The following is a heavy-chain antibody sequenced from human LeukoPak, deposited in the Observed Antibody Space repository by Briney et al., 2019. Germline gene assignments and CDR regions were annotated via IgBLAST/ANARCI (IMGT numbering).Heavy chain of an antibody. CDR3: ASLGVTTFDY. J-gene: IGHJ4*02. D-gene: IGHD3-10*01. Sequence: NPGGSLRLSCAASGFTFSSYSMNWVRQAPGKGLEWVSFISSSSSYIYYADSVKGRFTISRDNAKNSLYLQMNSLRAEDTAVYYCASLGVTTFDYWGQGTLVTVSS. V-gene: IGHV3-21*01. CDR1: GFTFSSYS. CDR2: ISSSSSYI.